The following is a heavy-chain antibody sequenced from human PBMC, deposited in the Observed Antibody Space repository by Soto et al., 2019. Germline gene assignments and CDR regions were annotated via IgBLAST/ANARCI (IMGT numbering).Heavy chain of an antibody. CDR1: GGSISSGGYY. V-gene: IGHV4-31*03. J-gene: IGHJ4*02. Sequence: TLSLTCTVSGGSISSGGYYWSWLRQHPGKGLEWIGYIYYSGSTYYNPSLKSRVTISVDTSKNQFSLKLSSVTAADTAVYYCAREGMSGIGYCSGGSCYEGYYFDYWGQGTLVTVSS. CDR3: AREGMSGIGYCSGGSCYEGYYFDY. CDR2: IYYSGST. D-gene: IGHD2-15*01.